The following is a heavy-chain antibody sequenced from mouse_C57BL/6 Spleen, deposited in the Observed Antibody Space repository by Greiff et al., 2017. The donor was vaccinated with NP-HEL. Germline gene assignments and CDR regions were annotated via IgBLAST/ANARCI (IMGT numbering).Heavy chain of an antibody. Sequence: EVQLQQSGPELVKPGASVKIPCKASGYTFTDYNMDWVKQSHGKSLEWIGDINPNNGGTIYNQKFKGKATLTVDKSSSTAYMELRSLTSEYTAVYYCARVDDYDGLWAMDYWGQGTSVTVSS. D-gene: IGHD2-4*01. J-gene: IGHJ4*01. CDR2: INPNNGGT. CDR1: GYTFTDYN. CDR3: ARVDDYDGLWAMDY. V-gene: IGHV1-18*01.